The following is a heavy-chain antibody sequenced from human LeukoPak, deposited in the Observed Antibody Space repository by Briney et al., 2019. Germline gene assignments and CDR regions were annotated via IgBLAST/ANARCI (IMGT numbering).Heavy chain of an antibody. CDR3: ARGQGFDY. J-gene: IGHJ4*02. CDR1: GGSISSSYYY. Sequence: SETLSLTCTVSGGSISSSYYYWGWIRQPPGKGLEWIGSIYYSGSTYYNPSLKSRVTISVDTSKNQFSLKLSSVTAADTAVYYCARGQGFDYWGQGTLVTVSS. CDR2: IYYSGST. V-gene: IGHV4-39*01.